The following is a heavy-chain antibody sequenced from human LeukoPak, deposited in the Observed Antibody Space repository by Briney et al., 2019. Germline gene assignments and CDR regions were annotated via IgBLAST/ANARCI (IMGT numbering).Heavy chain of an antibody. CDR2: ISGSGTI. CDR1: GGSINSY. D-gene: IGHD3-10*01. Sequence: SETLSLTCTVSGGSINSYWSWIRQPAGKGLEWIGRISGSGTITYNPALQSRLSISMDTSKNQFSLKLMSVTAADTAMYYCARDSGTTGEVKFDPWGQGTLVTVSS. J-gene: IGHJ5*02. CDR3: ARDSGTTGEVKFDP. V-gene: IGHV4-4*07.